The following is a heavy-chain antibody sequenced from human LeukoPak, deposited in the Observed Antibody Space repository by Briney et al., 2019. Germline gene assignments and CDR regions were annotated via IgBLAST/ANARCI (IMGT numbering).Heavy chain of an antibody. CDR1: GFTFTEYS. Sequence: SGGSLRLSCAASGFTFTEYSIIWVRQAPGKGREWVSFISDISDRSSTIHYADSVKGRFTISRDNAERSVYLQMNSLRADDTAVYYCARVRGPTLKTCYMDVWGTGTTVTVSS. V-gene: IGHV3-48*04. J-gene: IGHJ6*03. D-gene: IGHD3-10*01. CDR2: ISDRSSTI. CDR3: ARVRGPTLKTCYMDV.